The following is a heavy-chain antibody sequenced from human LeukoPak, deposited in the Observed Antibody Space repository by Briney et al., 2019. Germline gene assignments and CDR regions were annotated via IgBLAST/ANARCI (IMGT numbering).Heavy chain of an antibody. J-gene: IGHJ4*02. D-gene: IGHD3-22*01. V-gene: IGHV4-34*01. Sequence: SETLSLTCAVYGGSFSGYYWSWIRQPPGKGLEWIGEINHSGSTNYNPSLKSRVTISVDTSKNQFSLKLSSVTAADTAVYYCARLVDYYDSSGYYGYWGQGTLVTVSS. CDR1: GGSFSGYY. CDR3: ARLVDYYDSSGYYGY. CDR2: INHSGST.